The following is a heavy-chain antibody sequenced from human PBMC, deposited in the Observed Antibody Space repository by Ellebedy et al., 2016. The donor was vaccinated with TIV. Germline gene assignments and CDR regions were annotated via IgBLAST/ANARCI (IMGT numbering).Heavy chain of an antibody. J-gene: IGHJ6*02. D-gene: IGHD5-12*01. V-gene: IGHV3-48*04. CDR3: AAAPPVAYYYYGLDV. CDR2: ISSTSSTI. Sequence: GESLKISXAASGFTFRTYSMNWVRQAPGKGLEWVSYISSTSSTIYYADSVKGRFTISRDNAKNSLYLQMNSLRAEDTGVYYCAAAPPVAYYYYGLDVWGQGTTVTVSS. CDR1: GFTFRTYS.